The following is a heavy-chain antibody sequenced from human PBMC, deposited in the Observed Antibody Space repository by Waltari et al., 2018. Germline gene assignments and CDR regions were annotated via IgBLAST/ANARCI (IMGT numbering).Heavy chain of an antibody. CDR3: ASGPHGGPYHY. CDR1: GVSVSSNY. Sequence: EVQLVESGGGLIQPGGSLRLSCVASGVSVSSNYMSWVRQAPGKGLEWVSVIYSAGNTYYTDSVKGRFAISRDNSKNTLYLQMNSLRADETAVYYCASGPHGGPYHYWGQGTLVTVSS. CDR2: IYSAGNT. J-gene: IGHJ4*02. V-gene: IGHV3-53*01. D-gene: IGHD2-15*01.